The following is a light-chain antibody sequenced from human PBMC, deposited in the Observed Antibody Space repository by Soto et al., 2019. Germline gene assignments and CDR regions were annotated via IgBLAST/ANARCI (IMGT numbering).Light chain of an antibody. Sequence: DIQMTQSPSTLSASVGDRVTITCRASQSISSWLAWYQQKPGKAPKLLIYKTSNLESWVPSRFSGSGSGTEFSLTISSLQPDDFATYYCQQYKSFSLTFGGGTRVEVK. J-gene: IGKJ4*01. CDR3: QQYKSFSLT. CDR2: KTS. CDR1: QSISSW. V-gene: IGKV1-5*03.